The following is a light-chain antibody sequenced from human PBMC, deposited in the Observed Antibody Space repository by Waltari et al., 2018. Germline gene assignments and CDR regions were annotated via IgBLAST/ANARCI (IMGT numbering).Light chain of an antibody. Sequence: QSALTHPASVSGSPGQSITISCTATTRYVGGYNYVPWYHQHPGTAHTRLISDVRKRPSGVPTRFSGSKSGNTASLTISGLQADDEADYYCSSYTSSSTPGVFGTGTKVTVL. CDR1: TRYVGGYNY. V-gene: IGLV2-14*03. CDR2: DVR. CDR3: SSYTSSSTPGV. J-gene: IGLJ1*01.